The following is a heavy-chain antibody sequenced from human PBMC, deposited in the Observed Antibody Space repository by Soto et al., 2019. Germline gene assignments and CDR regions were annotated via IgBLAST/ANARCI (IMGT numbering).Heavy chain of an antibody. D-gene: IGHD3-22*01. V-gene: IGHV4-31*03. CDR1: GGPITSGGHY. Sequence: QVQLQESGPGLVKPSQTLSLTCTVSGGPITSGGHYWSWIRQHPGKGLEWLGYIDFRGSTKFNPSLKSRLNVSVDTSKNQFSLKLNSVTAADTAVYYCARAITMIVIGFDSWGQGTLVTVSS. J-gene: IGHJ4*02. CDR2: IDFRGST. CDR3: ARAITMIVIGFDS.